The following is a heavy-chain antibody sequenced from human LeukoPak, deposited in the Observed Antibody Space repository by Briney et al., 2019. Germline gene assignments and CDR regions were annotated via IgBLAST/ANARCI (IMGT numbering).Heavy chain of an antibody. CDR3: ARAKGLFDH. V-gene: IGHV1-46*01. CDR1: GYTFAIYY. CDR2: INPSGGST. J-gene: IGHJ4*02. Sequence: ASVKVSCKASGYTFAIYYKHWVRQAPGQGLEWMGIINPSGGSTSYTQKFQGRLTMTRDTSTSTVYMELSSLRSEDTAVYYCARAKGLFDHWGQGTLVTVSS.